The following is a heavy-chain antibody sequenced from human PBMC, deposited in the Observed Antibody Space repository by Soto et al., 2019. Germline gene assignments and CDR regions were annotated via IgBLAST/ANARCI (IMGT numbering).Heavy chain of an antibody. J-gene: IGHJ6*02. CDR2: INHSGST. CDR1: GGSFSGYY. V-gene: IGHV4-34*01. D-gene: IGHD2-15*01. Sequence: SECRSLTCAVYGGSFSGYYGSWLRQPAGKGLEWVGEINHSGSTNYNPSLKSRVTISVDTSKNQFSLKLSSVTAADTAVYYCARTSGYCSGGSCPNYYYYYGMDVWGQGTKVT. CDR3: ARTSGYCSGGSCPNYYYYYGMDV.